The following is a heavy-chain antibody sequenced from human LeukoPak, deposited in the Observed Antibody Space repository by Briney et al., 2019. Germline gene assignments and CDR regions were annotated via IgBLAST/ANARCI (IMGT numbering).Heavy chain of an antibody. V-gene: IGHV3-49*03. Sequence: GGSLRLSCTASGFTSGDYAMSWFRQAPGEGLEWVGFIRSKAYGGTTEYAASVKGRFTISRDDSKSIAYLQMNSVKTEDTAVYYCSSRSVWGSYRWYFDYWGQGTLVTVSS. CDR2: IRSKAYGGTT. D-gene: IGHD3-16*02. J-gene: IGHJ4*02. CDR3: SSRSVWGSYRWYFDY. CDR1: GFTSGDYA.